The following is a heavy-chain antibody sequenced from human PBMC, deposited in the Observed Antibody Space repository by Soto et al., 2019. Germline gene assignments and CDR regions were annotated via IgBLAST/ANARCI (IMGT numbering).Heavy chain of an antibody. Sequence: SETLSLTCAVSGGSISPHYWSWIRQPPGKGLEWIGEINHSGSTNYNPSLKSRVTISVDTSKNQFSLKLSSVTAADTAVYYCARKKGLGTTVTTHRSGAINWFDPWGQGTLVTVSS. CDR3: ARKKGLGTTVTTHRSGAINWFDP. J-gene: IGHJ5*02. CDR1: GGSISPHY. V-gene: IGHV4-34*01. D-gene: IGHD4-17*01. CDR2: INHSGST.